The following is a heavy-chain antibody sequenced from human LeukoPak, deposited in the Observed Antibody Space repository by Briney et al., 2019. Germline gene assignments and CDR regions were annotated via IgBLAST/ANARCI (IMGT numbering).Heavy chain of an antibody. CDR2: IYYSGST. Sequence: SETLSLTCTVSGGSISSSSYYWGWIRQPPGKGLEWIGSIYYSGSTYYNPSLKSRVTISVDTSKNQFSLKLSSVTAADTAVYYCARTEPEYAHGNAFDIWGQGTMVTVSS. J-gene: IGHJ3*02. CDR3: ARTEPEYAHGNAFDI. D-gene: IGHD1-14*01. V-gene: IGHV4-39*01. CDR1: GGSISSSSYY.